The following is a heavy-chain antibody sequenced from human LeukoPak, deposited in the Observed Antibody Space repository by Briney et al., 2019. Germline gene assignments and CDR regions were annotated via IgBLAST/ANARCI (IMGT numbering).Heavy chain of an antibody. CDR3: ARRSETVTTYYYYYYMDV. V-gene: IGHV5-51*03. Sequence: PGESLKISCKGSGYSFTSYWIGWVRQMPGKGLEWMGIIYPGDSDTRYSPSFQGQVTISADKSISTAYLQWSSLKASDTAMYYCARRSETVTTYYYYYYMDVWGKGTTVTVSS. CDR2: IYPGDSDT. D-gene: IGHD4-11*01. CDR1: GYSFTSYW. J-gene: IGHJ6*03.